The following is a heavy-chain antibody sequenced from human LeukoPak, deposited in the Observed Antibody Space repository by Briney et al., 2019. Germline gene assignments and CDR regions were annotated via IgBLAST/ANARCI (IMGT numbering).Heavy chain of an antibody. D-gene: IGHD3-16*01. Sequence: PGGSLRLSCAASGFTVSSNYVSWLRQAPGKGLEWVSLLSSDGSTYNADSVKGRFTISRDNSKNTLYLQMNILRAEDTALYYCASLRGNAFDIWGQGTMVTVSS. CDR2: LSSDGST. CDR3: ASLRGNAFDI. V-gene: IGHV3-53*01. J-gene: IGHJ3*02. CDR1: GFTVSSNY.